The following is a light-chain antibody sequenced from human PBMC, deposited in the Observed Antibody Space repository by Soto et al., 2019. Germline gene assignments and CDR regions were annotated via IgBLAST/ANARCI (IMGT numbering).Light chain of an antibody. V-gene: IGLV2-8*01. CDR3: NSHGGSNNFWV. CDR1: SSDVGAYNS. CDR2: EVN. J-gene: IGLJ3*02. Sequence: QSALTQPPSASGSPGQSVTISCTGTSSDVGAYNSVSWYQQHPGKAPRLMIYEVNKRPSGVPDRFSGSKSGNMASLTVSGLPTEDEADYYCNSHGGSNNFWVFGGGTKLTVL.